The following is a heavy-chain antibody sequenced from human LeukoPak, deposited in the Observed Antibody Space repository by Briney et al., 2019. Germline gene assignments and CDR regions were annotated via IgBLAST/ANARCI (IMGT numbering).Heavy chain of an antibody. CDR2: IYYSGST. CDR1: GGSISSYY. D-gene: IGHD6-13*01. J-gene: IGHJ4*02. CDR3: ARVSIAAASRYFDY. V-gene: IGHV4-59*08. Sequence: KPSETLSLTCTVSGGSISSYYWSWIRQPPGKGLEWIGYIYYSGSTNYNPSLKSRVTISVDTSKNLFSLKLSSVTAADTAVYYCARVSIAAASRYFDYWGQGTLVTVSS.